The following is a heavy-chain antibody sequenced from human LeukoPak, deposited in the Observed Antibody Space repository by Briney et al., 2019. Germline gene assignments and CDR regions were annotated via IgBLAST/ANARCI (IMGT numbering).Heavy chain of an antibody. D-gene: IGHD2-15*01. Sequence: PSETLSLTCTVSGGSISSSSYYWGWIRQPPGKGLEWIGSIYYSGSTYYNPSLKSRVTISVDTSKNQFSLKLSSVTAADTAVYYCAREVVVVVAATPHDYYYGMDVWGQGTTVTVSS. CDR1: GGSISSSSYY. J-gene: IGHJ6*02. CDR2: IYYSGST. V-gene: IGHV4-39*07. CDR3: AREVVVVVAATPHDYYYGMDV.